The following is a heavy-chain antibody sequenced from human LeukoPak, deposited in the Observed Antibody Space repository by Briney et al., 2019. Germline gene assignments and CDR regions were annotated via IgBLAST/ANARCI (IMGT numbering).Heavy chain of an antibody. D-gene: IGHD3-9*01. Sequence: PGGSLRFSCAASGFTFSDYHMSWIRQAPGKGLEWVSYISSSGSTIYYADSVKGRFTISRDNAKNSLYLQMNSLRAEDTAVFFFKKKTAYDILTGYTYGMDVWGQGTTVTVSS. CDR1: GFTFSDYH. J-gene: IGHJ6*02. V-gene: IGHV3-11*01. CDR3: KKKTAYDILTGYTYGMDV. CDR2: ISSSGSTI.